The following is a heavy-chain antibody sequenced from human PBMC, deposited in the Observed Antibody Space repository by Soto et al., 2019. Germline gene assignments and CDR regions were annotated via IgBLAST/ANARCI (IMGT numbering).Heavy chain of an antibody. CDR2: IYYSGST. J-gene: IGHJ5*02. D-gene: IGHD2-15*01. Sequence: QVQLQESGPGLVKPSQTLSLTCTVSGGSISSGDYYWSWIRQPPGKGQEWIGYIYYSGSTYYNPSLKSRVTISVDTSKNQFSLKLGSVTAADTAVYYCTGGCSGGSGGLGRFDPWGQGTLVTVSS. CDR1: GGSISSGDYY. CDR3: TGGCSGGSGGLGRFDP. V-gene: IGHV4-30-4*01.